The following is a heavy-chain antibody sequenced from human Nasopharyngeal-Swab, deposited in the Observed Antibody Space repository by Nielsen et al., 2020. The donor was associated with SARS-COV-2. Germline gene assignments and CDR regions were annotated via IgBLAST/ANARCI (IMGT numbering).Heavy chain of an antibody. CDR3: ARAATMVRGVIIGRYYYYMDV. J-gene: IGHJ6*03. CDR2: IEQDGSEK. CDR1: GFTFSSYW. Sequence: GGSLRLSCAASGFTFSSYWMSWVRQALGKGLEWVANIEQDGSEKYYVDSVKGRFTISRDNAKNSLYLQMNSLRAEDTAVYYCARAATMVRGVIIGRYYYYMDVWGKGTTVTVSS. V-gene: IGHV3-7*01. D-gene: IGHD3-10*01.